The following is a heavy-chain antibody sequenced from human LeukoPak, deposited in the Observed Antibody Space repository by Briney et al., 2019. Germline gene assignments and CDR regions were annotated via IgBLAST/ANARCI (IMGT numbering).Heavy chain of an antibody. CDR2: ITRYGADT. J-gene: IGHJ4*02. V-gene: IGHV3-23*01. Sequence: GGSLRLSCAAPGFTFSDYTMRWVRQAPGKGLEWLSEITRYGADTDYADSVKGRFTISRDNSKNTLYLQMNSLRVEDTAVYYCTTSWPKVREGDQWGQGTLVTVS. D-gene: IGHD3-10*01. CDR1: GFTFSDYT. CDR3: TTSWPKVREGDQ.